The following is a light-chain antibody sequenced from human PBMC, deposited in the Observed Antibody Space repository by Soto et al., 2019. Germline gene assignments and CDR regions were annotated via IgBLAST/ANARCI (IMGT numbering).Light chain of an antibody. CDR2: SNN. CDR1: TSNIGRNT. Sequence: HSVLTQPPSASGTPGQRVTISCSGSTSNIGRNTVSWYQQLPGTAPKLLIHSNNPRPSGVPDRFSGSKSGTSASLAISGLQSEDEADYYCAAWDDSLNGVVFGGGTKLTVL. J-gene: IGLJ2*01. CDR3: AAWDDSLNGVV. V-gene: IGLV1-44*01.